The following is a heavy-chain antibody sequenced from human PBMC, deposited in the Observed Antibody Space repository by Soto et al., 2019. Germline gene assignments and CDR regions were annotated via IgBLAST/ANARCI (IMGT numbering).Heavy chain of an antibody. CDR3: AKDRSENFWVYYYAMDV. CDR1: GFNFGAYA. J-gene: IGHJ6*02. Sequence: EARLLESGGGLIQPGGSLRLSCEASGFNFGAYAMSWVRQAPGKGLERVSGISGSSSGTYYTDSVKGRFTISRDNSKNTVYLQMNSLRGEDTAVYYCAKDRSENFWVYYYAMDVWGQGTAVTVSS. V-gene: IGHV3-23*01. CDR2: ISGSSSGT. D-gene: IGHD6-19*01.